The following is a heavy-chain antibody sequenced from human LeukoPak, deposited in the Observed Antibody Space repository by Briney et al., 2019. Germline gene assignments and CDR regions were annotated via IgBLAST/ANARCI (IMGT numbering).Heavy chain of an antibody. V-gene: IGHV3-48*01. CDR1: GFTFSSYW. Sequence: GGSLRLSCTASGFTFSSYWMSWGRQAPGKGLEWVSNIGTSSTTIYYADSVKGRFTISRDNAKNSLYLQINSLRADDTAVYYCARFAAGGSYYYYMDVWGKGTTVTVSS. CDR2: IGTSSTTI. CDR3: ARFAAGGSYYYYMDV. J-gene: IGHJ6*03. D-gene: IGHD6-25*01.